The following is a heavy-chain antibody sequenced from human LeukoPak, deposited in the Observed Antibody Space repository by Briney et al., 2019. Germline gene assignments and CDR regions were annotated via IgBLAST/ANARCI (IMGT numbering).Heavy chain of an antibody. V-gene: IGHV4-31*03. CDR1: GGSISSGGYY. D-gene: IGHD5-12*01. CDR2: IYYSGST. CDR3: ARRRDIVATEDNWFDP. J-gene: IGHJ5*02. Sequence: SQTLSLTCTVSGGSISSGGYYWSWIRQHPGKGLEWIGHIYYSGSTYYNPSLKSRVTISVDTSKNQFSLKLSSVTAADTAVYYCARRRDIVATEDNWFDPWGQGTLVTVSS.